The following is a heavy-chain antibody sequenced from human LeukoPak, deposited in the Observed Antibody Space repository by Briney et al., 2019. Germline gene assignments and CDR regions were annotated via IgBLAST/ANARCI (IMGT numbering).Heavy chain of an antibody. J-gene: IGHJ5*02. CDR1: GYTFTSYY. V-gene: IGHV1-46*01. Sequence: ASVKVSCRASGYTFTSYYMHWVRQAPGQGLEWMGIINPSGGSTSYAQKFQGRVTMTRDTSTTTDYMELSSLRSEDTAVYYCARDNSVGDVAWWFDPWGQGTLVTVSS. CDR3: ARDNSVGDVAWWFDP. CDR2: INPSGGST. D-gene: IGHD1-26*01.